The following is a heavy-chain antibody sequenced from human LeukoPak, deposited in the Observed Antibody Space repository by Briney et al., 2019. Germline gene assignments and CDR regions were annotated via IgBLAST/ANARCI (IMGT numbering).Heavy chain of an antibody. J-gene: IGHJ6*03. CDR3: ARAGYSYGFYYYYYMDV. Sequence: ASVKVSCKASGYTFTGYYMHWVRQAPGQGLEWMGRINPNSGGTNYARKFQGRVTMTRDTSISTAYMELSRLRSDDTAVYYCARAGYSYGFYYYYYMDVWGKGTTVTVSS. V-gene: IGHV1-2*06. CDR1: GYTFTGYY. CDR2: INPNSGGT. D-gene: IGHD5-18*01.